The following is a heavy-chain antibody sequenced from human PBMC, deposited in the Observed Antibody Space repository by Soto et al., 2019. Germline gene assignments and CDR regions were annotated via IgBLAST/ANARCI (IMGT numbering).Heavy chain of an antibody. Sequence: GGSLRLSCAASGFTFSSYGMHWVRQAPGKGLEWVAVISYDGSNKYYADSVKGRFTISRDNSKNTLYLQMNSLRAEDTAVYYCQSQFLEWLFYPNNAFDIWGQGTMVTVSS. CDR2: ISYDGSNK. CDR1: GFTFSSYG. D-gene: IGHD3-3*01. V-gene: IGHV3-30*03. CDR3: QSQFLEWLFYPNNAFDI. J-gene: IGHJ3*02.